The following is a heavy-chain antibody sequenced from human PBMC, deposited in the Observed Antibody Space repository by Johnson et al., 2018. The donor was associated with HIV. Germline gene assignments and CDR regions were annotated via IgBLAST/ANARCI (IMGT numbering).Heavy chain of an antibody. V-gene: IGHV3-66*01. CDR3: ASGPGGGEDALDI. CDR1: GFTVSTKY. Sequence: VQLVESGGGLVQPGGSQRLSCAASGFTVSTKYMTWVRQAPGKGLECVSVIYKGGFVHYADAVKGRFTITRDNSKNTLYLQMNNRRVEDTAVYYWASGPGGGEDALDIWGQGTMVTVSS. CDR2: IYKGGFV. J-gene: IGHJ3*02. D-gene: IGHD3-16*01.